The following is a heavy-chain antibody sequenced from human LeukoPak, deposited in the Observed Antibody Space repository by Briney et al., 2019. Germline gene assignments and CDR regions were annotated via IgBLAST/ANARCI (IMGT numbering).Heavy chain of an antibody. D-gene: IGHD3-22*01. CDR1: GYTFTSYF. V-gene: IGHV1-46*01. CDR3: TRGYYYDTTGYYPGGDY. J-gene: IGHJ4*02. CDR2: INPSGGAT. Sequence: VSVKVSCKASGYTFTSYFIYWVRQAPGQGLEWVGIINPSGGATTYGEKFQGRVTLTRDTSTSTIYMELRSLRSDDTAVYYCTRGYYYDTTGYYPGGDYWGQGTLVTVSS.